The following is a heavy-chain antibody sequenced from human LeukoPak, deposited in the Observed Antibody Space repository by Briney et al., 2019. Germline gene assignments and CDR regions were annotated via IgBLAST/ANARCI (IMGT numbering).Heavy chain of an antibody. CDR3: ARGGTNILVVPAAFNCFAP. CDR2: IYYSGST. CDR1: GGSISSGDYY. D-gene: IGHD2-2*01. J-gene: IGHJ5*02. Sequence: PSQTLSLTCTVSGGSISSGDYYWSWIRQHPGKGLEWIGYIYYSGSTYYNPSLKSRVTISVDTSKNQFSLKLSSVTAADTAVYYCARGGTNILVVPAAFNCFAPGAREPLVTVSS. V-gene: IGHV4-31*03.